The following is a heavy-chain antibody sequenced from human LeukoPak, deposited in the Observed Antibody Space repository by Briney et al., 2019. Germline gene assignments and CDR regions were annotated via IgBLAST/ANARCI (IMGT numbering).Heavy chain of an antibody. CDR1: GFTFSSYS. V-gene: IGHV3-21*01. J-gene: IGHJ4*02. CDR3: GSGRATGLHEPIDY. CDR2: ISSSSSYI. D-gene: IGHD4-11*01. Sequence: GGSLRLSCAASGFTFSSYSMDWVRQAPGKGLEWVSSISSSSSYIYYADSVKGRFTISRDNAKNSLYLQMNSLRAEDTAVYYCGSGRATGLHEPIDYWGQGTLVTVSS.